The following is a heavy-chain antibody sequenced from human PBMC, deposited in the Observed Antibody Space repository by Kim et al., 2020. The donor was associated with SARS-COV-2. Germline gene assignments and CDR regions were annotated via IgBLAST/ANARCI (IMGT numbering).Heavy chain of an antibody. V-gene: IGHV1-18*04. D-gene: IGHD6-13*01. Sequence: ASVKVSCKASGYTFTSYGISWVRQAPGQGLEWMGWISAYNGNRNYGQKFQGRVSMTTDTSTTTAYMELRSLRSDDTAVYYCARADIAATGTGKAYWGQGTRVTVSS. CDR2: ISAYNGNR. J-gene: IGHJ4*02. CDR3: ARADIAATGTGKAY. CDR1: GYTFTSYG.